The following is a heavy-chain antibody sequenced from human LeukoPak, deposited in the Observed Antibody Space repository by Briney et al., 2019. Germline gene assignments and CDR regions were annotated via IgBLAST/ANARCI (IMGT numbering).Heavy chain of an antibody. V-gene: IGHV3-48*01. Sequence: GGSLRLSCAASGFTFSIYSMNWVRQAPGKGLEWVSYISSTGSTIDYAESVKGRFTISRDNAKNSLYLQMNSLRAEDTAVYYCARDQGSSGWRGQGTLVTVSS. J-gene: IGHJ4*02. D-gene: IGHD6-19*01. CDR1: GFTFSIYS. CDR2: ISSTGSTI. CDR3: ARDQGSSGW.